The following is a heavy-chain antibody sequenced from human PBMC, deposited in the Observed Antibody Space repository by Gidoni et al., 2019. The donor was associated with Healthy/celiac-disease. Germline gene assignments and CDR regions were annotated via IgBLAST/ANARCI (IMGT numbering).Heavy chain of an antibody. J-gene: IGHJ4*02. D-gene: IGHD6-6*01. Sequence: EVKLLASGGGLLQPGGSLRLYCAASGFPFSSYAMSWVRHAQGKGLEWVSAISGSGGRTYYADSVKGRFTISRDNSKNTLYLKMNSLRAEDTAVYYCAKEGYSSSFPAIFDYWGQGTLVTVSS. CDR1: GFPFSSYA. CDR3: AKEGYSSSFPAIFDY. CDR2: ISGSGGRT. V-gene: IGHV3-23*01.